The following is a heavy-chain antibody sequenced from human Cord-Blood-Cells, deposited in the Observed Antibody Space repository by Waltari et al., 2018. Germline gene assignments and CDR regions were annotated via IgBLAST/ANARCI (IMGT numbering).Heavy chain of an antibody. J-gene: IGHJ4*02. D-gene: IGHD6-13*01. Sequence: QVQLQQWGAGLLKPSETLSLTCAVYGGSFSGYYWSWIRQPPGKGLEWIGEINQNGRTNYNPSLKSRVTISVDTSKNQFSLKLSSVTAADTAVYYCARGVAAAGSPYFDYWGQGTLVTVSS. CDR2: INQNGRT. CDR1: GGSFSGYY. V-gene: IGHV4-34*01. CDR3: ARGVAAAGSPYFDY.